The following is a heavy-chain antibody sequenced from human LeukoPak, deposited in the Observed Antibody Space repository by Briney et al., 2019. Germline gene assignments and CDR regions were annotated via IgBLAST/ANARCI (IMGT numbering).Heavy chain of an antibody. J-gene: IGHJ4*02. CDR3: ARDSMGSYEFDY. V-gene: IGHV4-39*02. Sequence: PETLSLTCTVSGGSISSSSYYWGWIRQPPGKGLEWIGSIYYSGSTYYNPSLKSRVTISVDTSKNQFSLKLSSVTAADTAVYYCARDSMGSYEFDYWGQGTLVTVSS. CDR2: IYYSGST. D-gene: IGHD1-26*01. CDR1: GGSISSSSYY.